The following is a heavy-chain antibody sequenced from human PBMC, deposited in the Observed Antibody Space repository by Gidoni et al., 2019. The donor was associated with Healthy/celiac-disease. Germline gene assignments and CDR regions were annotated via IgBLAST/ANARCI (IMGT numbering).Heavy chain of an antibody. CDR1: GFTFSSYA. J-gene: IGHJ4*02. CDR3: ANLLGVVAATTDY. Sequence: EVQLLESGGGLVQPGGSLRLSCAASGFTFSSYAMSWVRQAPGKGLEWVSAISGSGGSTYYADSVKGLFTISSDNSKNTLYLQMNSLRAEDTAVYYCANLLGVVAATTDYWGQGTLVTVSS. V-gene: IGHV3-23*01. CDR2: ISGSGGST. D-gene: IGHD2-15*01.